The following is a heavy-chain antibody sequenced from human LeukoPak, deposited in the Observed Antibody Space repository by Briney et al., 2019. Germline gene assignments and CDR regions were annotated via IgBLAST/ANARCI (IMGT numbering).Heavy chain of an antibody. J-gene: IGHJ5*02. V-gene: IGHV4-34*01. CDR1: GGSCDDYY. CDR2: IHPHGIF. D-gene: IGHD5-24*01. CDR3: ARGRDRSKAGDL. Sequence: SETLSLTCAVHGGSCDDYYCSWIRQPPGKGLEWIGEIHPHGIFYYNSSLTSRVTISIDTSKSQFSLRLTSVTAADTAFYYCARGRDRSKAGDLWAQGSLVIVSS.